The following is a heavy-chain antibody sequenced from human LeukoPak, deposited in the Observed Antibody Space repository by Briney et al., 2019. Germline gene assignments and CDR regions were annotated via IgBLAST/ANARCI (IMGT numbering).Heavy chain of an antibody. CDR1: GYSFTDYY. CDR2: INPNSGAA. V-gene: IGHV1-2*02. D-gene: IGHD1-26*01. J-gene: IGHJ4*02. CDR3: ARALPHSGTSLGVVFDY. Sequence: GASVKVSCKASGYSFTDYYMHWVRQAPGQGLEWMGWINPNSGAANSAQKFQGRVTMTRDTSIRAAHMELRRLKSDDTAVYYCARALPHSGTSLGVVFDYWGQGTLVTVSS.